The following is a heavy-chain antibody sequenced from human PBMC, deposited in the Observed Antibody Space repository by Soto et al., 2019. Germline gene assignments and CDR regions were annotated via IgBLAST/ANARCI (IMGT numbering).Heavy chain of an antibody. Sequence: QVQLQESGPGLVKPSETLSLTCTVSGGSISSYYWSWIRQPPGKGLEWIGYIYYSGSTNYNPSLKSRVTISVDTSKNKCSLKLSSVTAADTAVYYCARRTIFGVHFDYWGQGPLVTVSS. CDR2: IYYSGST. CDR1: GGSISSYY. CDR3: ARRTIFGVHFDY. D-gene: IGHD3-3*01. V-gene: IGHV4-59*01. J-gene: IGHJ4*02.